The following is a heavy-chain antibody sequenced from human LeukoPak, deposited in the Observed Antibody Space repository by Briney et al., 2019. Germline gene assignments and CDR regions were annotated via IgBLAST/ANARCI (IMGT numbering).Heavy chain of an antibody. CDR2: ISGSGGST. CDR1: GFTFSSYA. Sequence: GGSLRLSCAASGFTFSSYAMSWVRQAPGKGLEWVSAISGSGGSTYYADSVKGRFTISRDKSKNTLSLQMNGQRVEDTAVYYCAKVMPPWKIRFYPFYMGVWGKGTTVTVS. CDR3: AKVMPPWKIRFYPFYMGV. D-gene: IGHD2-2*01. V-gene: IGHV3-23*01. J-gene: IGHJ6*03.